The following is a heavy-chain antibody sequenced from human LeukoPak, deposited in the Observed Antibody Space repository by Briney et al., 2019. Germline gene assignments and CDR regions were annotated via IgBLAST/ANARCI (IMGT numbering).Heavy chain of an antibody. Sequence: PSETLSLTCGVSGGSISSTNWWSWVRQPPGQGLEWIGEVSLTGETNYNPSLNGRVTISVDTSKNQFSLKLSSVTAADTAVYYCARGRYYGMDVWGRGTTVTVSS. CDR2: VSLTGET. CDR3: ARGRYYGMDV. V-gene: IGHV4-4*02. CDR1: GGSISSTNW. J-gene: IGHJ6*02.